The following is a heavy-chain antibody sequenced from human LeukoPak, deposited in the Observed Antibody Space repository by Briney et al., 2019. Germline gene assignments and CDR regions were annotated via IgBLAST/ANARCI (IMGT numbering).Heavy chain of an antibody. V-gene: IGHV4-34*01. CDR2: INHSGST. Sequence: SEILSLTCAVYGGSFSGYYWNWIRQPPGKGLEWIGEINHSGSTNYNLSLKSRVTISADMSKKQVSLKLSSVTAADTAVYYCARDEGGGGYWGQGTLVTVSS. J-gene: IGHJ4*02. CDR3: ARDEGGGGY. D-gene: IGHD3-16*01. CDR1: GGSFSGYY.